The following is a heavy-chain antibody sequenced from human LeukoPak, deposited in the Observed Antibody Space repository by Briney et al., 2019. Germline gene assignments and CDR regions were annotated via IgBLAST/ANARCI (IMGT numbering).Heavy chain of an antibody. J-gene: IGHJ4*02. CDR3: ARGTYCGGDCYSD. V-gene: IGHV3-11*01. CDR1: GFTFSDYY. CDR2: ISSSGGTI. Sequence: GGSLRLSCAASGFTFSDYYMSWIRQAPGKGLEWVSYISSSGGTIYYADSVKGRFTISRDNAKNSLYLQMNSLRAEDTAVYCCARGTYCGGDCYSDWGPGTLVTVSS. D-gene: IGHD2-21*02.